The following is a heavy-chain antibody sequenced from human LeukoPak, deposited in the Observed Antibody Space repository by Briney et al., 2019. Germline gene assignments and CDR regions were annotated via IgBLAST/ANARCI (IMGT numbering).Heavy chain of an antibody. CDR3: ARDRPLGYCSGGSCYPDAFDI. Sequence: GASVKVSCKASGYTCTSYGTSWVRQAPGQGLEWMGWISAYNGNTNYAQKLQGRVTMTTDTSTSTAYMELRSLRSDDTAVYYCARDRPLGYCSGGSCYPDAFDIWGQGTMVTVSS. CDR2: ISAYNGNT. D-gene: IGHD2-15*01. J-gene: IGHJ3*02. CDR1: GYTCTSYG. V-gene: IGHV1-18*01.